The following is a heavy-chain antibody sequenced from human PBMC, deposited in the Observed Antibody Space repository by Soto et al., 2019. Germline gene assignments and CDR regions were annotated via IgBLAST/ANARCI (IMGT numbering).Heavy chain of an antibody. V-gene: IGHV3-30*18. CDR1: GFTFSSYG. D-gene: IGHD3-9*01. CDR3: AKDHYDTLTGYYGPDY. CDR2: ISYDGSNK. J-gene: IGHJ4*02. Sequence: QVQLVESGGGVVQPGRSLRLSCAASGFTFSSYGIHWVRQAPGKGLEWVAVISYDGSNKYYSDSVKGRFTISRDNSKNTLYLQMNSLRAEDTAVYYCAKDHYDTLTGYYGPDYWVQGTLVTVS.